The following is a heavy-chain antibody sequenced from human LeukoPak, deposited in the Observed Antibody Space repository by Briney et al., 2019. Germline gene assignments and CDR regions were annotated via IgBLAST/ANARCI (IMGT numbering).Heavy chain of an antibody. Sequence: GGSLRLSCAASGFTFSRYSMMWARRAPGKGLEWVSSICSSRSYIYYGDSERGRFTITRHNAKNSLYLKMNSLRAEDTAVYYCARDLYYYDSSGYYGDPYYFDYWGQGTLVTVSA. CDR2: ICSSRSYI. D-gene: IGHD3-22*01. J-gene: IGHJ4*02. V-gene: IGHV3-21*01. CDR1: GFTFSRYS. CDR3: ARDLYYYDSSGYYGDPYYFDY.